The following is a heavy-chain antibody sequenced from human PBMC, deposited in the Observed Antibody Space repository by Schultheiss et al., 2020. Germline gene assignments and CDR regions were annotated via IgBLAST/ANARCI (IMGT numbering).Heavy chain of an antibody. D-gene: IGHD2-2*01. J-gene: IGHJ4*02. V-gene: IGHV3-21*04. CDR1: GFPFGSYS. CDR2: ISSSSSYI. Sequence: GGSLRLSCAASGFPFGSYSMNWVRQAPGKGLVWVSSISSSSSYIYYADSVKGRFTISRDNAKNSLYLQMNSLRAEDTAVYYCAKRGNEADTSKYYFDYWGQGTLVTVSS. CDR3: AKRGNEADTSKYYFDY.